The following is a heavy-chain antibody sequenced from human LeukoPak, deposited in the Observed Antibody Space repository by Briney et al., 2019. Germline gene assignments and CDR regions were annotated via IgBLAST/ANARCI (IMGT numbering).Heavy chain of an antibody. V-gene: IGHV5-51*01. CDR3: ACRDLTSTWSLP. CDR2: IYPGDSRV. Sequence: GESLKISCQGFGYSFINYWIGWVRQVPGKGMEWMGVIYPGDSRVRYNPSFQGQVTLSVDNSINTAYLYWVSLRASDTAMYYCACRDLTSTWSLPWGHGTLVTVSS. D-gene: IGHD6-13*01. J-gene: IGHJ1*01. CDR1: GYSFINYW.